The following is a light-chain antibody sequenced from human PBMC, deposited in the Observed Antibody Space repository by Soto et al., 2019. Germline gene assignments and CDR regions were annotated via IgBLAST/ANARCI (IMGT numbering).Light chain of an antibody. CDR1: SSDVGAYNI. J-gene: IGLJ1*01. V-gene: IGLV2-14*01. CDR3: SSHGGSKPFYV. Sequence: QSVLTQPASVSGSPGQSITISCTGTSSDVGAYNIVSWYQQHPGKAPNLIIHEVSNRPSGVSNRFSGSKSGNTASLTISGLQAEAEADHYCSSHGGSKPFYVFRSGTKVTVL. CDR2: EVS.